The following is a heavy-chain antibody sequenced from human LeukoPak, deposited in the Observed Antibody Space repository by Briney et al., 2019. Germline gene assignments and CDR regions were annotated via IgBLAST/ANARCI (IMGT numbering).Heavy chain of an antibody. J-gene: IGHJ4*02. V-gene: IGHV3-48*03. CDR2: ISSSGSTI. CDR1: GFTFSSYE. Sequence: GGSLRLSCAASGFTFSSYEMNWVRQAPGKGLEWVSYISSSGSTIYYADSVKGRFTISRDNAKNSLYLQMNSLRAEDTAVYYCARGTIVVVTATCFDYWGQGTLVTVSS. D-gene: IGHD2-21*02. CDR3: ARGTIVVVTATCFDY.